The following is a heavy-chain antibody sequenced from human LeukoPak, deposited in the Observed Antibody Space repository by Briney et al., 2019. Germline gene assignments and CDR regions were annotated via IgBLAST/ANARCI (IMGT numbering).Heavy chain of an antibody. J-gene: IGHJ6*02. CDR1: GGSFSGYY. D-gene: IGHD2-2*01. CDR3: ARSSYCSSTSCQLASYYYYGMDV. Sequence: SETLSLTCAVYGGSFSGYYWSWIRQPPGKGLEWIGYIYYSGSTNYNPSLKSRVTISVDTSKNQFSLKLSFVTAADTAVYYCARSSYCSSTSCQLASYYYYGMDVWGQGTTVTVSS. CDR2: IYYSGST. V-gene: IGHV4-59*08.